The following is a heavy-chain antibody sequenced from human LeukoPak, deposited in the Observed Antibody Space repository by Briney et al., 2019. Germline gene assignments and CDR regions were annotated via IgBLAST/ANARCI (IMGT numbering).Heavy chain of an antibody. D-gene: IGHD4-17*01. J-gene: IGHJ4*02. CDR1: GFTFSSYG. CDR2: VWYDGTNT. CDR3: AREAYGDSGGYFDS. V-gene: IGHV3-33*01. Sequence: PWKFLRLSCAASGFTFSSYGMHWVRQAPGKGLEWVAVVWYDGTNTYYADSVKGRFTISRDNSKNTLYLQMTSLRAEDTAVYYCAREAYGDSGGYFDSWGQGTLVTVSS.